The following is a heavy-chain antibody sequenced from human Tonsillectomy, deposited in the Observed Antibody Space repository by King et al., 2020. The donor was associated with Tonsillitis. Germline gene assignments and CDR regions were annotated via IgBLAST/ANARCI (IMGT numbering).Heavy chain of an antibody. CDR3: ARLTYYDHVWGTYLDAFDI. V-gene: IGHV4-39*01. D-gene: IGHD3-16*01. CDR1: GGSISSSNYY. J-gene: IGHJ3*02. Sequence: LQLQESGPGLVKPSETLSLTCTVSGGSISSSNYYWGWIRQPPGKGLEWIGTIFYSGITYYNPSLKSRVTISVDTSKNQFSLKLSSVTAADTAVYYCARLTYYDHVWGTYLDAFDIWGQGTMVTVSS. CDR2: IFYSGIT.